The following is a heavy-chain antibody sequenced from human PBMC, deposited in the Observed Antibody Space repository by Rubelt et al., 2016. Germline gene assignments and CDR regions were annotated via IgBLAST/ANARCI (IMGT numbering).Heavy chain of an antibody. CDR2: IKQDASER. D-gene: IGHD3-16*01. CDR1: GFTVSSNF. J-gene: IGHJ4*02. CDR3: MSGAGY. V-gene: IGHV3-7*01. Sequence: EVQLVESGGGLVQPGGSLRLSCEASGFTVSSNFMNWVRQAPGKGLEWVANIKQDASERYYVDSVKGLFTISRDNAKNSLDLQRDSLSADDTAIYFCMSGAGYWGQGTLVTVSS.